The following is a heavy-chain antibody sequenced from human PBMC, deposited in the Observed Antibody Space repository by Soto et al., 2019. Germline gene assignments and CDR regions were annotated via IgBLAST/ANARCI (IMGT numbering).Heavy chain of an antibody. D-gene: IGHD6-19*01. J-gene: IGHJ4*02. Sequence: ASVKVSCKASGYTFTSYYIHWGRQAPGQGLEWMGIINPLSGSTAYAQKFQGRVTLTRDTSTSTVSMGLSSLRSEDTAMYYCARGTWDSSGWYTFPFDYWGQGTVVTVSS. V-gene: IGHV1-46*01. CDR2: INPLSGST. CDR3: ARGTWDSSGWYTFPFDY. CDR1: GYTFTSYY.